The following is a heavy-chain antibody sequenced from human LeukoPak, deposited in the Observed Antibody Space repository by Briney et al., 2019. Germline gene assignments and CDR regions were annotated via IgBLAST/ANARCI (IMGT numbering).Heavy chain of an antibody. V-gene: IGHV3-23*01. J-gene: IGHJ4*02. Sequence: GGSLRLSCAASGCTFSSSAMSWVRQAPGKGLEWVSASSNNGGYTYYADSVQGRFTISRDNSKSTLCLQMNSLRAEDTAVYYCAKQLGYCSDGSCYFPYWGQGTLVTVSS. D-gene: IGHD2-15*01. CDR3: AKQLGYCSDGSCYFPY. CDR2: SSNNGGYT. CDR1: GCTFSSSA.